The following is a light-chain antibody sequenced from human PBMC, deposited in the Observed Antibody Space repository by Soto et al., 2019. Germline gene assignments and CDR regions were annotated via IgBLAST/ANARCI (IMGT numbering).Light chain of an antibody. J-gene: IGKJ4*01. V-gene: IGKV3-20*01. Sequence: IVLTHSPGTLSLSPGERAALSCRASQSVSSSYLAWYQQKPGQAPRLLIYGASNRATGIADRFSGSGSGTDFTLTISRLEPEDFAVYYCQQYDNSPLTFGGGTKVDIK. CDR1: QSVSSSY. CDR3: QQYDNSPLT. CDR2: GAS.